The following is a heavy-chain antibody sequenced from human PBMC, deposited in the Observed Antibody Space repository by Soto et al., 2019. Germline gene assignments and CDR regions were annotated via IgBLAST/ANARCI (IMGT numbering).Heavy chain of an antibody. CDR2: ISSSGSTI. V-gene: IGHV3-11*01. CDR1: GFTFSDYY. CDR3: ARDRGEYYDILTGYPLDY. J-gene: IGHJ4*02. D-gene: IGHD3-9*01. Sequence: LRLSCAASGFTFSDYYMSWIRQAPGKGLEWVSYISSSGSTIYYADSVKGRFAISRDNAKNSLYLQMNSLRAEDTAVYYCARDRGEYYDILTGYPLDYWGQGTLVTVSS.